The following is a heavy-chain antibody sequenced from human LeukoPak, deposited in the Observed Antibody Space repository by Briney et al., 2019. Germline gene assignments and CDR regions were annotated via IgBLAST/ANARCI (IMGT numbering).Heavy chain of an antibody. D-gene: IGHD5-12*01. CDR2: IYHSGST. CDR3: ARVDIVATPKHYYYYMDV. V-gene: IGHV4-4*02. Sequence: PSETLSLTCAVSGGSISSSNWWSWVRQPPGKGLEWIGEIYHSGSTYYNPSLKSRVTISVDTSKNQFSLKLSSVTAADTAVYYCARVDIVATPKHYYYYMDVWGKGTTVTVSS. J-gene: IGHJ6*03. CDR1: GGSISSSNW.